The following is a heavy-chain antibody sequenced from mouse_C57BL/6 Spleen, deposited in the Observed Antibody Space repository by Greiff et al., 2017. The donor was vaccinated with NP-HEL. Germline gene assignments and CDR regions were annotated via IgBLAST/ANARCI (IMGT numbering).Heavy chain of an antibody. V-gene: IGHV1-82*01. J-gene: IGHJ4*01. Sequence: QVQLQQSGPELVKPGASVKISCKASGYAFSSSWMNWVKQRPGKGLEWIGRIYPGDGDTNYNGKFKGKATLTADKSSSTAYMQLSSLTSEDSAVYFCASYGSGYYAMDYWGQGTSVTVSS. CDR1: GYAFSSSW. CDR2: IYPGDGDT. CDR3: ASYGSGYYAMDY. D-gene: IGHD1-1*01.